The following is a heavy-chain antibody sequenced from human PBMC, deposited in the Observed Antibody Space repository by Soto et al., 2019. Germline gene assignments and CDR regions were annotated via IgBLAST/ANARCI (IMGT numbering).Heavy chain of an antibody. CDR1: GFSLSNARMG. CDR2: IFSNDDK. Sequence: QATLKESGPVLVKPTETLTLTCTVSGFSLSNARMGVRWIRQPPGKSLEWLAHIFSNDDKSYSHSLKTKLTNSKDTAKSQVVLTMTDVDPVDTATYYCARWTSGYSRWGQGTLVTVSS. D-gene: IGHD3-22*01. J-gene: IGHJ4*02. CDR3: ARWTSGYSR. V-gene: IGHV2-26*01.